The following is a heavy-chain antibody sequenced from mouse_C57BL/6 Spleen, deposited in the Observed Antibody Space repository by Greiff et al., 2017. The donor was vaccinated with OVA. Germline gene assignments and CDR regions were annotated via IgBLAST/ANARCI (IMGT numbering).Heavy chain of an antibody. CDR2: IWWDDDK. D-gene: IGHD1-1*01. CDR1: GFSLSTFGMG. V-gene: IGHV8-8*01. Sequence: QVTLKVSGPGILQPSQTLSLTCSFSGFSLSTFGMGVGWIRQPSGKGLEWLAHIWWDDDKYYNPALKSRLTISKDTSKNQVFLKIANVDTADTATYYCARTKPYYYGSSYWYFDVWGTGTTVTVSS. J-gene: IGHJ1*03. CDR3: ARTKPYYYGSSYWYFDV.